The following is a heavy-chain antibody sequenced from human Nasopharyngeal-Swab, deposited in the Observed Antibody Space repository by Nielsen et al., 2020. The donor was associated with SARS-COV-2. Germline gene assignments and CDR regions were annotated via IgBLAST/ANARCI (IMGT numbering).Heavy chain of an antibody. V-gene: IGHV3-74*01. Sequence: GGSLRLSCAASGFTFSSYWMHWVRQAPGKGLVWVPRINSDGSSTRDADSVKGRFTISRDNAKNTLYLQMNSLRAEDTAVYYCARPGSSGSYDAFDIWGQGTMVTVSS. CDR1: GFTFSSYW. CDR2: INSDGSST. CDR3: ARPGSSGSYDAFDI. D-gene: IGHD6-19*01. J-gene: IGHJ3*02.